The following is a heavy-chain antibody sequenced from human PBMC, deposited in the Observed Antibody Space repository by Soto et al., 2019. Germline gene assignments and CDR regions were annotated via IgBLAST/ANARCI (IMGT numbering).Heavy chain of an antibody. CDR1: GGTFSSYA. Sequence: SVKVSCKASGGTFSSYAISWVRQAPGQGLEWMGGIIPIFGTANYAQKFQGRVAITVDESTSTAYMELSSLRSEDTAVYYCARFRVFDYYYYGMDVWGQGTTVTVSS. J-gene: IGHJ6*02. CDR2: IIPIFGTA. V-gene: IGHV1-69*13. CDR3: ARFRVFDYYYYGMDV.